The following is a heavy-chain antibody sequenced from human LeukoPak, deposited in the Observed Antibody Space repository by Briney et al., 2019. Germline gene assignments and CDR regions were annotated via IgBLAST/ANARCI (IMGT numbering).Heavy chain of an antibody. Sequence: SETLSLTCTVSGGSISSSSYYWGWIRQPPGKGLEWIGSIYYSGSTCYNPSLKSRVTISVDTSKNQFSLKLSSVTAADTAVYYCARQARWLIQEGYYFDYWGQGTLVTVSS. CDR2: IYYSGST. J-gene: IGHJ4*02. CDR1: GGSISSSSYY. V-gene: IGHV4-39*01. CDR3: ARQARWLIQEGYYFDY. D-gene: IGHD5-24*01.